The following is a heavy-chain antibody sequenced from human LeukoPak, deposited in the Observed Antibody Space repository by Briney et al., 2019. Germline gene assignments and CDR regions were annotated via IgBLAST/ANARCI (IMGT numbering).Heavy chain of an antibody. CDR1: GFTFGDYY. CDR3: ARDWSWNDFWYFDL. CDR2: ISSSGSTI. J-gene: IGHJ2*01. D-gene: IGHD1-1*01. Sequence: PGGSLRLSCAASGFTFGDYYMSWIRQAPGKGLEWVSYISSSGSTIYYADSVKGRFTISRDNAKNSLYLQMNSLRAEDTAVYYCARDWSWNDFWYFDLWGRGTLVTVSS. V-gene: IGHV3-11*01.